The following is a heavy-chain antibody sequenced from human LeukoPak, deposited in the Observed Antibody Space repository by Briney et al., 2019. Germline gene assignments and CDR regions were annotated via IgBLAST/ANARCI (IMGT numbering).Heavy chain of an antibody. J-gene: IGHJ3*02. V-gene: IGHV1-18*01. CDR3: RISAGAHVCDI. D-gene: IGHD6-13*01. Sequence: ASVKVSCKASGYTFTSYGISWVRQAPGQGLAWMGWISVFNGNTKYAQRLQGRVTITTDTSTITAYMELRSLRSDDTAVYYCRISAGAHVCDIWGQGTMVTVSS. CDR1: GYTFTSYG. CDR2: ISVFNGNT.